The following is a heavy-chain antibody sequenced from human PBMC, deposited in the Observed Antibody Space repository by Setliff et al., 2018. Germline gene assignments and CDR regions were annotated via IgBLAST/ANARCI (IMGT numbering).Heavy chain of an antibody. V-gene: IGHV4-34*01. Sequence: SETLSLTCAAYGGTFSDYYWTWIRQPPGKGLEWVGEINHRGSTTYNPSLKSRVTISVDTSKDQFSLKVISMTAADTAVYYCARGRNIAARLLDSWGRGTLVTVSS. J-gene: IGHJ4*02. CDR2: INHRGST. CDR1: GGTFSDYY. D-gene: IGHD6-6*01. CDR3: ARGRNIAARLLDS.